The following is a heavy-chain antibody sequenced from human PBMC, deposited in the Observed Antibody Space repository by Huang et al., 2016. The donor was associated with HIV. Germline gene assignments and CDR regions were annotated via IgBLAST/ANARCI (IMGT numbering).Heavy chain of an antibody. J-gene: IGHJ4*02. V-gene: IGHV1-18*04. CDR3: GGSSGYWSFDY. Sequence: QVQLVQSGGEVKKPGASVKVSCKASDYTFTSYGISWVRQAPGQGLEWMGTISTNNGDTNEAQKFQGRVTMTTDTSTSTAYMELRSLRSDDTAVYYCGGSSGYWSFDYWGQGTLVTVSS. CDR1: DYTFTSYG. D-gene: IGHD3-22*01. CDR2: ISTNNGDT.